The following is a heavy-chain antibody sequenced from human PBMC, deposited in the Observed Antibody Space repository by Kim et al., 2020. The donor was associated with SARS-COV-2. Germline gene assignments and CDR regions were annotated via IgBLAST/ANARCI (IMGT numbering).Heavy chain of an antibody. CDR3: ASGCSSTSCYAVGWFDP. CDR1: GGTFSSYA. D-gene: IGHD2-2*01. Sequence: SVKVSCKASGGTFSSYAISWVRQAPGQGLEWMGRIIPILGIANYAQKFQGRVTITADKSTSTAYMELSSLRSEDTAVYYCASGCSSTSCYAVGWFDPWGQGTLVTVSS. V-gene: IGHV1-69*04. J-gene: IGHJ5*02. CDR2: IIPILGIA.